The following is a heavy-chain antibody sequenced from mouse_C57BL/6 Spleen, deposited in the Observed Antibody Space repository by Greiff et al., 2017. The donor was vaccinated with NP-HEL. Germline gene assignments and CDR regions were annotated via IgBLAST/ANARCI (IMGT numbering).Heavy chain of an antibody. V-gene: IGHV1-54*01. J-gene: IGHJ2*01. CDR3: AREEGGYYYFDY. D-gene: IGHD2-3*01. CDR2: INPGSGGT. Sequence: QVHVKQSGAELVRPGTSVKVSCKASGYAFTNYLIEWVKQRPGQGLEWIGVINPGSGGTNYNEKFKGKATLTADKSSSTAYMQLSSLTSEDSAVYFCAREEGGYYYFDYWGQGTTLTVSS. CDR1: GYAFTNYL.